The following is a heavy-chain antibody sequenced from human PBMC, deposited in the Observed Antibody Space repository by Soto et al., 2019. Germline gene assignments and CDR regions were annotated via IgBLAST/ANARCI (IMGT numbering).Heavy chain of an antibody. CDR3: ANPTYYYDSSGYAPGY. V-gene: IGHV3-23*01. Sequence: GGSLRLSCAASGFTFSSYAMSWVRQAPGKGLEWVSAISGSGGSTYYADSVKGRFTISRDNSKNTLYLQMNSLRAEDTAVYYCANPTYYYDSSGYAPGYLGQGTLVTVSS. CDR1: GFTFSSYA. D-gene: IGHD3-22*01. J-gene: IGHJ4*02. CDR2: ISGSGGST.